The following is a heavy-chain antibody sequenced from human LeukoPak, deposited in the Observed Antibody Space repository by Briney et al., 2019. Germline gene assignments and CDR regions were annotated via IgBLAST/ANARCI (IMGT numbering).Heavy chain of an antibody. CDR3: ARGAAGPNHYYYYGMDV. J-gene: IGHJ6*02. CDR1: GYTFTSYD. Sequence: ASVKVSCKASGYTFTSYDINWVRQATGQGLEWMGWMNPNSGNTGHAQKFQGRVTMTRNTSISTAYMELSSLRSEDTAVYYCARGAAGPNHYYYYGMDVWGQGTTVTVSS. CDR2: MNPNSGNT. V-gene: IGHV1-8*01. D-gene: IGHD6-13*01.